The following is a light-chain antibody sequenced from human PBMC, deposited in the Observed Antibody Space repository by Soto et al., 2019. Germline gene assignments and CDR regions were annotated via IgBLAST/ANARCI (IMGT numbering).Light chain of an antibody. CDR1: SSKIGNNA. J-gene: IGLJ3*02. Sequence: QSVLTQPPSMSEAPRQRVTISCSGSSSKIGNNAVNWYQQLPVKAPKLLIYSDSLLPSGVSVRFSGSKSGTAASLAVSGLQSEDEGDYYYTSCDDTLNGWVFGGGTKLTV. V-gene: IGLV1-36*01. CDR2: SDS. CDR3: TSCDDTLNGWV.